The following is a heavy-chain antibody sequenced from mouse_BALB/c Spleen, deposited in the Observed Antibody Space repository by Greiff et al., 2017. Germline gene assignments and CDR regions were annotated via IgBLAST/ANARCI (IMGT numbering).Heavy chain of an antibody. CDR1: GFTFSDYY. V-gene: IGHV5-4*02. Sequence: EVQGVESGGGLVKPGGSLKLSCAASGFTFSDYYMYWVRQTPEKRLEWVATISDGGSYTYYPDSVKGRFTISRDNAKNNLYLQMSSLKSEDTAMYYCARGGGFDSWGQGTTLTVSS. CDR2: ISDGGSYT. CDR3: ARGGGFDS. J-gene: IGHJ2*01.